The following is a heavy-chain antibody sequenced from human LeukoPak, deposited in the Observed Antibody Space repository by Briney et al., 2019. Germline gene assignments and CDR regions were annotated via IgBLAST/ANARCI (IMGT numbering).Heavy chain of an antibody. V-gene: IGHV4-38-2*02. CDR2: IYHSGST. CDR1: GYSTSSGYY. J-gene: IGHJ4*02. CDR3: AKESRAYYFDY. Sequence: SETLSLTCTVSGYSTSSGYYWGWIRQPPGKGLEWIGSIYHSGSTYYNPSLKSRATISVDTSKKQFSLRLSSVTAADTAVYYCAKESRAYYFDYWGQGTLVTVSS.